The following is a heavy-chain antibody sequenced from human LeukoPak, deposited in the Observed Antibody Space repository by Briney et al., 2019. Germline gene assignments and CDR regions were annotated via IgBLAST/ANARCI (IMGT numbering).Heavy chain of an antibody. CDR3: ARDTHCSSTSCYTDY. CDR1: GFTFSSYW. J-gene: IGHJ4*02. V-gene: IGHV3-7*01. D-gene: IGHD2-2*02. Sequence: GGSLRLSCAASGFTFSSYWMSWVRQAPGKGLEWVANIKQDGSEKYYVDSVKGRFTISRDNAKNSLYLQMNSLRAEDTAVYYCARDTHCSSTSCYTDYWGQGTLVTVSS. CDR2: IKQDGSEK.